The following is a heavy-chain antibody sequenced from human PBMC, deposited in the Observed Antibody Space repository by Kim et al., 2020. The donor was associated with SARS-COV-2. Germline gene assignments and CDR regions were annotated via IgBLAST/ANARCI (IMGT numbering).Heavy chain of an antibody. V-gene: IGHV3-21*01. CDR3: ATAGRITMIEVVEGGAFDI. CDR2: ISSSSSYI. Sequence: GGSLRLSCAASGFTFSSYSMNWVRQAPGKGLEWVSSISSSSSYIYYADSVKGRFTISRDNAKNSLYLQMNSRRDEDTAVYYCATAGRITMIEVVEGGAFDIWGQGTMVTLSS. D-gene: IGHD3-22*01. J-gene: IGHJ3*02. CDR1: GFTFSSYS.